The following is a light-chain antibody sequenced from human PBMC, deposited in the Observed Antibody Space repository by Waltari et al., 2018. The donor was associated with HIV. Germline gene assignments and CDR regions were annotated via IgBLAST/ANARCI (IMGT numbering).Light chain of an antibody. Sequence: EIVMTQSPATLSVFPGESATLSCRASQSVSSNLAWYQERPGQPPRPLIYGASTRVPGIPARFSGSGSGTDFTLTISSLQSEDFAVYYCQQHGTSPRTFGLGTKVEIK. V-gene: IGKV3-15*01. CDR2: GAS. J-gene: IGKJ1*01. CDR3: QQHGTSPRT. CDR1: QSVSSN.